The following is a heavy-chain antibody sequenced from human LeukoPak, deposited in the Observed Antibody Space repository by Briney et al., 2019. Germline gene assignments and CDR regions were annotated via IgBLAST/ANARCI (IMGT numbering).Heavy chain of an antibody. CDR3: ASNTYYDILTGTFDY. Sequence: GGSLSLYCEASGFTFSSYGMHLVRPAPGKGMGWVALITYDGSNKYYADSVKGRFTISRDNSKNTLYLQMNSLRAEDTAVYYCASNTYYDILTGTFDYWGQGTLVTVSS. D-gene: IGHD3-9*01. J-gene: IGHJ4*02. V-gene: IGHV3-30*03. CDR2: ITYDGSNK. CDR1: GFTFSSYG.